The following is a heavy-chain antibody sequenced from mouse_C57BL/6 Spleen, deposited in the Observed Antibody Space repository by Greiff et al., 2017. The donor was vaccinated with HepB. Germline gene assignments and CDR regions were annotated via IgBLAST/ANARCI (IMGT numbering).Heavy chain of an antibody. CDR3: ARVKFYAMDY. CDR2: ISDGGSYT. CDR1: GFTFSSYA. Sequence: EVMPVESGGGLVKPGGSLKLSCAASGFTFSSYAMSWVRQTPEKRLEWVATISDGGSYTYYPDNVKGRFTISRDNAKNNLYLQMSHLKSEDTAMYYCARVKFYAMDYWGQGTAVTVSS. V-gene: IGHV5-4*03. D-gene: IGHD1-3*01. J-gene: IGHJ4*01.